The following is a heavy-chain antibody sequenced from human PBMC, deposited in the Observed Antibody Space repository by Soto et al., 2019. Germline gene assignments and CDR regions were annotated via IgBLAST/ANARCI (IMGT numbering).Heavy chain of an antibody. D-gene: IGHD4-4*01. CDR3: ARYDYNGYYFDY. V-gene: IGHV1-46*01. J-gene: IGHJ4*02. Sequence: QVQLVQSGAEVKKPGASVKVSCKASGYTFSTYYMHWVRQAPGQGYEWMGIINPSGGSTTYAQKFQGRVTLHRSTSTTTVYMELSSLKSEDTAVYYCARYDYNGYYFDYWGQGTLVTVSS. CDR2: INPSGGST. CDR1: GYTFSTYY.